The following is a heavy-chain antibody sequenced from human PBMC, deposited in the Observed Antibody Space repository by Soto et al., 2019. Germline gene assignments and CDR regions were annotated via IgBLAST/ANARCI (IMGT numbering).Heavy chain of an antibody. D-gene: IGHD3-10*01. CDR1: GFTVSSNY. Sequence: EVQLVESGGGLIQPGGSLRLSCAASGFTVSSNYMSWVRQAPGKGLEWVSVIYSGGSTYYADSVKGRFTISRDNSKNTLYLQMNSLRAEDTAVYYCARGMHYYGSGSYPYGEDYYYYGMDVWGQGTTVTVSS. J-gene: IGHJ6*02. V-gene: IGHV3-53*01. CDR2: IYSGGST. CDR3: ARGMHYYGSGSYPYGEDYYYYGMDV.